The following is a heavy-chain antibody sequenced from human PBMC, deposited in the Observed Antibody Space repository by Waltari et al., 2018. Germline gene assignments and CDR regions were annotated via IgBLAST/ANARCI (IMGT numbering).Heavy chain of an antibody. CDR1: GFTFSDYW. CDR2: VNSAGTGW. CDR3: ARDTPGDGIDY. V-gene: IGHV3-74*01. J-gene: IGHJ4*02. Sequence: EVQLVESGGGLVQPGGSLRLSCAASGFTFSDYWMHWVRQVPGKGLLWVSHVNSAGTGWSYADSVKGRFTISRDNARNILYLQMNSLTVEDTAVYYCARDTPGDGIDYWGQGTLVTVSP. D-gene: IGHD2-21*01.